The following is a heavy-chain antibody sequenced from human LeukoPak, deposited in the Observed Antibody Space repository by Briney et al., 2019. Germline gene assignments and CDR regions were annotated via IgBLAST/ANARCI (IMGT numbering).Heavy chain of an antibody. CDR3: ARSMAVVVAAGAFDI. J-gene: IGHJ3*02. Sequence: ASVKVSCKASGYTXTGYYMHGVRQAPGQGLEWMGWINPNSGGTNYAQKFQGRVTMTRDTSISTAYMELSRLRSDDAAVYYCARSMAVVVAAGAFDIWGQGTLVTVSS. CDR2: INPNSGGT. V-gene: IGHV1-2*02. CDR1: GYTXTGYY. D-gene: IGHD2-15*01.